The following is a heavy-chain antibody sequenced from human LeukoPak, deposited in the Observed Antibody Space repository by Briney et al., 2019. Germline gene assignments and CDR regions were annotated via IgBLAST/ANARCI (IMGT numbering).Heavy chain of an antibody. CDR1: GFTFSSYA. Sequence: GASLRLSCAASGFTFSSYAMSWVRQAPGKGLEWVSAISGSGGSTYYADSVKGRFTISRDNSKNTLYLQMNSLRAEDTAVYYCAKGDLFWSGYEGFDPWGQGTLVTVSS. CDR3: AKGDLFWSGYEGFDP. CDR2: ISGSGGST. V-gene: IGHV3-23*01. J-gene: IGHJ5*02. D-gene: IGHD3-3*01.